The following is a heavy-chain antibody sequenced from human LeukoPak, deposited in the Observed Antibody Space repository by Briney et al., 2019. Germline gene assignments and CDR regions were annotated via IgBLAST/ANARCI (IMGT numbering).Heavy chain of an antibody. V-gene: IGHV4-39*01. CDR2: IYYSGST. CDR1: GVSISSSSYY. CDR3: ASQPLGYCSSTSCYGVVSDYYYMDV. J-gene: IGHJ6*03. Sequence: SETLSLTCTVSGVSISSSSYYWGWIRQPPGKGLEWIGSIYYSGSTYYNPSLKSRVTISVDTSKNQFSLKLSSVTAADTAVYYCASQPLGYCSSTSCYGVVSDYYYMDVWGKGTTVTVSS. D-gene: IGHD2-2*01.